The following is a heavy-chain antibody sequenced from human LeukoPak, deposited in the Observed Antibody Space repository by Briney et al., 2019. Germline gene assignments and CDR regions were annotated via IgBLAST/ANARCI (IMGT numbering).Heavy chain of an antibody. D-gene: IGHD6-19*01. CDR1: GFTFSSYA. CDR3: AKVSLYSSGEDY. J-gene: IGHJ4*02. Sequence: GGSLRLSCAASGFTFSSYAMSWVRQAPGKGLEWDSAISGSGGSTYYADSVKGRFTISRDNSKNTLYLQMNSLRAEDTAVYYCAKVSLYSSGEDYWGQGTLVAVSS. CDR2: ISGSGGST. V-gene: IGHV3-23*01.